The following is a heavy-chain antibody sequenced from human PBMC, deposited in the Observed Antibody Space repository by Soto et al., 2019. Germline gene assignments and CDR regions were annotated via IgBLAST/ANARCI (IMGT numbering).Heavy chain of an antibody. CDR1: GGSISSGGYY. Sequence: PSETLSLTCTVSGGSISSGGYYWSWIRQHPGKGLEWIGYIYYSGSTYYNPSLKSRVTISVDTSKNQFSLKLSSVTAADTAVYYCAREGYYDSSINYWGPGTLVTVSS. J-gene: IGHJ4*02. CDR3: AREGYYDSSINY. CDR2: IYYSGST. V-gene: IGHV4-31*03. D-gene: IGHD3-22*01.